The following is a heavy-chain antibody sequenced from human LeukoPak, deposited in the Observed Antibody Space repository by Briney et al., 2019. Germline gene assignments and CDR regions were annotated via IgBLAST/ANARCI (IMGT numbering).Heavy chain of an antibody. D-gene: IGHD6-13*01. CDR1: GGSVSSYY. V-gene: IGHV4-59*02. J-gene: IGHJ6*02. CDR3: ATSSSWYQVGYYYYGMDV. Sequence: SETLSLTCTVSGGSVSSYYWSWIRQPPGKGLEWIGYIYYSGSTNYNPSLKSRVTISVDTSKNQFSLKLSSVTAADTAVYYCATSSSWYQVGYYYYGMDVWGQGTTVTVSS. CDR2: IYYSGST.